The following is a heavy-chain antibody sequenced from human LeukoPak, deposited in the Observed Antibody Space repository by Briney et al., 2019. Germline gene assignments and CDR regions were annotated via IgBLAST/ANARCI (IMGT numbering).Heavy chain of an antibody. Sequence: PSETLSLTCAVYGGSFSGYYWSWIRQPPGKGLEWIGEINHSGSTNYNPSLKSRVTISVDTSKNQFSLKLSSVTAADTAVYYCAGRRSGYYSNWFDPWGQGTLVTVSS. CDR2: INHSGST. J-gene: IGHJ5*02. CDR1: GGSFSGYY. V-gene: IGHV4-34*01. CDR3: AGRRSGYYSNWFDP. D-gene: IGHD3-22*01.